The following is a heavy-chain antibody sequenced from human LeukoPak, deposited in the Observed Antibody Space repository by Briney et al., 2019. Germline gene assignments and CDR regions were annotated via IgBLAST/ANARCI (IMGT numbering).Heavy chain of an antibody. V-gene: IGHV3-7*01. D-gene: IGHD2-8*02. Sequence: PGGSLRLSCAASGFTFSTYWMSWVRQSPGKGREWVANIKGEGSERYYVDSVKGRFLISRENARNSLSLQMNSLRAEDTAVYYCARDYWASDYWGQGTLVTVSS. CDR3: ARDYWASDY. CDR1: GFTFSTYW. J-gene: IGHJ4*02. CDR2: IKGEGSER.